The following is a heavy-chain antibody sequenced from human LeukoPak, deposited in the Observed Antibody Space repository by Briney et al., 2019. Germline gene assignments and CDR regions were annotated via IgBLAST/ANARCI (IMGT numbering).Heavy chain of an antibody. CDR3: ARVVPAADLGGLSAFDI. J-gene: IGHJ3*02. CDR1: GGSISSYY. V-gene: IGHV4-59*08. CDR2: IYYSGST. D-gene: IGHD2-2*01. Sequence: SGTLSLTCTVPGGSISSYYWSWIRQPPGKGLEWIGYIYYSGSTNYNPSLKSRVTISVDTSRNQFSLKLSSVTAADTAVYYCARVVPAADLGGLSAFDIWGQGTMVTVSS.